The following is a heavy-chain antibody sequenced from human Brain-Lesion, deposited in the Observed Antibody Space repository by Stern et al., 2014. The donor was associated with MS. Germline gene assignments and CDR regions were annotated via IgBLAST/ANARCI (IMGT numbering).Heavy chain of an antibody. D-gene: IGHD3-3*01. Sequence: VQLVESGAEVKKPGASVKVSCKVSGYTLNELSMHWVRQAPGKGLEWMGGFDAEGGETIYAQKFQGRVTMTEDTSTDTAYMELSSLRSEDTAVYYCATDRDDFRSGYSAPTKGYGLDVWGQGTTVTVTS. V-gene: IGHV1-24*01. CDR1: GYTLNELS. CDR2: FDAEGGET. J-gene: IGHJ6*02. CDR3: ATDRDDFRSGYSAPTKGYGLDV.